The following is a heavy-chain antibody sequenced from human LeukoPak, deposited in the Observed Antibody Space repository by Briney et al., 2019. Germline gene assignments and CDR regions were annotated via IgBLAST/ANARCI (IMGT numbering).Heavy chain of an antibody. Sequence: GGSLRLSCTASGFTFGDYAMSWVRQAPGKGLEWVGFIRSKAYGGTTEYAASVKGRFTISRDDSKSIAYLQMNSLKTEDTAVYYCTRSTTVTSNWFGPWGQGTLVTVSS. D-gene: IGHD4-17*01. V-gene: IGHV3-49*04. CDR2: IRSKAYGGTT. J-gene: IGHJ5*02. CDR1: GFTFGDYA. CDR3: TRSTTVTSNWFGP.